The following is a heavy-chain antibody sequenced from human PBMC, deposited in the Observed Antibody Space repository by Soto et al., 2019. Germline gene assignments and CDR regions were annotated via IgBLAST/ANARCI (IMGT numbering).Heavy chain of an antibody. V-gene: IGHV4-4*07. D-gene: IGHD1-1*01. CDR3: VRDGTKTLRDWFDP. J-gene: IGHJ5*02. CDR2: IYATGTT. Sequence: QVQLQESGPGLVKPSETLSLTCTVSGASISGFYWSWIRKSAGKGLEWIGRIYATGTTDYNPSLNGRVMMSVDTSTKQFSLKLRSVTAADTAVYYCVRDGTKTLRDWFDPWGQGISVTVSS. CDR1: GASISGFY.